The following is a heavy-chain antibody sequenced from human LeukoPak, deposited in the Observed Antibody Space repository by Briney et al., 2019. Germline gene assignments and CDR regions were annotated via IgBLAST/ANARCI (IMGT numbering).Heavy chain of an antibody. J-gene: IGHJ3*02. CDR1: GYTFTGYY. V-gene: IGHV1-46*01. CDR2: INPSGGST. Sequence: ASVKVSCKASGYTFTGYYMHWVRQAPGQGLEWMGIINPSGGSTNYAQKFQGRVTMTRDTSTSTVYMELSSLRSEDTATYYCARLRDYGDYRDAFDIWGQGTMVTVSS. CDR3: ARLRDYGDYRDAFDI. D-gene: IGHD4-17*01.